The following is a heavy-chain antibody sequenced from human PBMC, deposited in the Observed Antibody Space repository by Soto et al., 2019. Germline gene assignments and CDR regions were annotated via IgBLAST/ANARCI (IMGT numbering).Heavy chain of an antibody. CDR3: ARLYSGRRDGYNYQDY. D-gene: IGHD5-12*01. J-gene: IGHJ4*02. V-gene: IGHV1-69*01. CDR2: IIPIFGTA. Sequence: QVQLVQSGAEVKKPGSSVKVSCKASGGTFSSYAISWVRQAPGQGLEWMGGIIPIFGTANYAQKFQGRVTITADEYTSTAYMELSSLRSEDTAVYYCARLYSGRRDGYNYQDYWGQGTLVTVSS. CDR1: GGTFSSYA.